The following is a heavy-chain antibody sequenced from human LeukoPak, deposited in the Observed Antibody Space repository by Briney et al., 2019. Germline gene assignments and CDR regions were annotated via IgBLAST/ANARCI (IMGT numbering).Heavy chain of an antibody. Sequence: PGGSLRLSCAASGFSFSTYDMTWVRQAPGKGLEWVSAISGSVSSTNYADSVKGRFTISRDNSKNTLYLQMNSLRAEDTAVYYWAKNTSGSYFDHWGQGTLVTVSS. J-gene: IGHJ4*02. CDR1: GFSFSTYD. V-gene: IGHV3-23*01. D-gene: IGHD1-26*01. CDR3: AKNTSGSYFDH. CDR2: ISGSVSST.